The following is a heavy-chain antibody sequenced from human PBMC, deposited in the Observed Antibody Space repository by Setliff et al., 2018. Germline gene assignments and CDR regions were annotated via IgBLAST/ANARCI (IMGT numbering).Heavy chain of an antibody. V-gene: IGHV4-39*01. CDR1: GASISSGSYY. CDR2: ICYSGNS. D-gene: IGHD3-9*01. CDR3: ARLPKIVTGYYGSHYYYYMDV. J-gene: IGHJ6*03. Sequence: SETLSLTCTVSGASISSGSYYWGWIRQPPGKGLEWIGTICYSGNSNYNPSLKSRVTISIDTSQQFSLRLNSVTAADTAVYYCARLPKIVTGYYGSHYYYYMDVWGKGTTVTVSS.